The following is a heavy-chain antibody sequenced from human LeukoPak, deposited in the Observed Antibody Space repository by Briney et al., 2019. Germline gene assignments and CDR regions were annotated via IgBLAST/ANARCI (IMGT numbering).Heavy chain of an antibody. CDR1: GGSFSPAH. J-gene: IGHJ4*02. D-gene: IGHD5-24*01. CDR3: ATGRDPYKTGH. CDR2: ICDNGKT. Sequence: SETLSLTCTLYGGSFSPAHWSWIRQPPGKGLEWIGVICDNGKTDYNPSLKSRVTISVDTSKSQFSLKLSSLAAADTAVYYCATGRDPYKTGHWGQGTLVTVSS. V-gene: IGHV4-59*01.